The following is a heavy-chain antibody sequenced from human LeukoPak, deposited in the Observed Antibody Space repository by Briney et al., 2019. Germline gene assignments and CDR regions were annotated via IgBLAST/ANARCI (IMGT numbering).Heavy chain of an antibody. Sequence: GESLKISCKGSGYNFASNWIAWVRQMPGKGLEWMGIIFPFDSDTRYSPSFQGQVTISADKSINTAYLHWNSLKASDTAMYYCATALRCSGLVFDYWGQGTLVTLSS. V-gene: IGHV5-51*01. D-gene: IGHD5-12*01. CDR1: GYNFASNW. CDR2: IFPFDSDT. CDR3: ATALRCSGLVFDY. J-gene: IGHJ4*02.